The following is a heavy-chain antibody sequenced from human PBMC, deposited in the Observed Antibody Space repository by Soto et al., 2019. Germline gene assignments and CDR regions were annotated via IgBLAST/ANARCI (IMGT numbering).Heavy chain of an antibody. CDR1: GGTFSSYA. CDR3: ARHGRITMIVVGGDYGMDV. J-gene: IGHJ6*02. CDR2: IIPIFGTA. Sequence: QVQLVQSGAEVKKPGSSVKVSCKASGGTFSSYAISWVRQAPGQGLEWMGGIIPIFGTANYAQKFQGRVTITADESTSTAYMELSSLRSEDTDVSYCARHGRITMIVVGGDYGMDVWGQGTTVTVSS. D-gene: IGHD3-22*01. V-gene: IGHV1-69*12.